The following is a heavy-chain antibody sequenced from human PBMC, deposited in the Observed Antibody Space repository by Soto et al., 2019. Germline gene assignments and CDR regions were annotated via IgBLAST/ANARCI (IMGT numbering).Heavy chain of an antibody. V-gene: IGHV1-69*12. Sequence: QVQLVQSGAEVKKPGSSVKVSCKASGGTFSSYAISWVRQAPGQGLEWMGGIIPIFGTANYEQKFQGRVTITADESTSTAYMELSSLRSDDTAVYYCARDGVVVVVAASYYYYGMDVWGQGTTVTVSS. CDR2: IIPIFGTA. D-gene: IGHD2-15*01. J-gene: IGHJ6*02. CDR3: ARDGVVVVVAASYYYYGMDV. CDR1: GGTFSSYA.